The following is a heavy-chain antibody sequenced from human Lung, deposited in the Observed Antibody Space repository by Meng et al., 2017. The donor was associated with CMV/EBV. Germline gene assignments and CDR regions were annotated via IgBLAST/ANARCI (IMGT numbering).Heavy chain of an antibody. CDR3: ARELRVGVVAVAFDP. J-gene: IGHJ5*02. D-gene: IGHD2-15*01. V-gene: IGHV4-39*07. CDR1: GGSISSYSYY. Sequence: SETLSLXCTVSGGSISSYSYYWGRIRQPPGRGLEWIGCIYYSGCTYHNPTRKGRVTISVDMHKNQLSLKLISVTAAATAVYYCARELRVGVVAVAFDPWGHGXMVTVSS. CDR2: IYYSGCT.